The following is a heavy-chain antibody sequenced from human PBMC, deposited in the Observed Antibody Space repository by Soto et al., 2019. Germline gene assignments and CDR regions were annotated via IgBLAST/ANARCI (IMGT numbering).Heavy chain of an antibody. CDR3: ASRITMVRGVQEFNWFDP. D-gene: IGHD3-10*01. J-gene: IGHJ5*02. CDR1: GGSFSGYY. Sequence: PSETLCLTCAVYGGSFSGYYWSWIRQPPGKGLEWIGEINHSGSTNYNPSLKSRVTISVDTSKNQFSLKLSSVTAADTAVYYCASRITMVRGVQEFNWFDPWGQGTLVTVSS. CDR2: INHSGST. V-gene: IGHV4-34*01.